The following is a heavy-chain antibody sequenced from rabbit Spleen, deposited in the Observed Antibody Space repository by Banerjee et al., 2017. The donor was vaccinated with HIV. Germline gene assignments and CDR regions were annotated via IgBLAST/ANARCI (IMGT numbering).Heavy chain of an antibody. CDR1: GFSLSSYG. CDR3: ARFYAGYGDFGYAAM. V-gene: IGHV1S45*01. D-gene: IGHD7-1*01. CDR2: IHGGSVNNI. J-gene: IGHJ4*01. Sequence: QEQMEESGGDLVKPGGTLTLTCTVSGFSLSSYGMSWVRQAPGKGLEWIACIHGGSVNNIYYASWAKGRFTISKTSSTTVTLQMTSLTAADTATYFCARFYAGYGDFGYAAMWGPGTLVTVS.